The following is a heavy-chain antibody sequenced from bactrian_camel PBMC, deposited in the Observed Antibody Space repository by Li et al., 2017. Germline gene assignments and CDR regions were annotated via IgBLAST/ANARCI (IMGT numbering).Heavy chain of an antibody. CDR1: GYNGDNYC. CDR2: IDSSGST. V-gene: IGHV3S55*01. CDR3: ATVFVGSGCYAPLDTHFRF. D-gene: IGHD3*01. J-gene: IGHJ6*01. Sequence: VQLVESGGGSVQAGGSLTLSCVVSGYNGDNYCMAWFRQAPGKEREEVAGIDSSGSTSYADSVKDRFIISKGNDKNTLYLYLQMDSLRSEDTAMYYCATVFVGSGCYAPLDTHFRFWGQGTQVTVS.